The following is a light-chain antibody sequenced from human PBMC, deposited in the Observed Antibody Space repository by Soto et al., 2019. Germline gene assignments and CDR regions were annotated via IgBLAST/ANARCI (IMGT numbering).Light chain of an antibody. V-gene: IGLV8-61*01. J-gene: IGLJ3*02. CDR1: SGSVSTSYY. CDR3: MLFLGRGAWV. CDR2: TTD. Sequence: QTVVTQEPSFSVSPGGTVTLTCGLSSGSVSTSYYPSWYQQTPCLPPRTLIYTTDTRSSGVPDRFSGSILGNKAALTITGAQAVDESHYYCMLFLGRGAWVFGGGTKLTVL.